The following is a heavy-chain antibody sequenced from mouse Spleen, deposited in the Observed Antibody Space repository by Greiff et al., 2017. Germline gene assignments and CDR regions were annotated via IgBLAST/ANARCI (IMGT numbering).Heavy chain of an antibody. CDR2: INPNNGDT. D-gene: IGHD2-4*01. CDR3: ARSDMITTRWFAY. CDR1: GYAFSSYW. J-gene: IGHJ3*01. Sequence: VKVVESGAELVRPGSSVKISCKASGYAFSSYWMNWVKQRPGQGLEWIGDINPNNGDTFYNQKFKGKATLTVDKSSSTAYMQLNSLTSEDSAVYYCARSDMITTRWFAYWGQGTLVTVSA. V-gene: IGHV1-80*01.